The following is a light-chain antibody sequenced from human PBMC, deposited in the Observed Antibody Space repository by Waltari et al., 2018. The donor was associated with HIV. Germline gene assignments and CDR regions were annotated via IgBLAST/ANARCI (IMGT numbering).Light chain of an antibody. J-gene: IGLJ3*02. CDR1: TLQKKY. CDR3: LSSDSSTTYGM. CDR2: KDT. V-gene: IGLV3-16*01. Sequence: SYEMTQPPSVSVSLGHMARSTCSGETLQKKYVNLYQQKPGQSPLLVIYKDTERPSGIPERFSGSSSGTEVTLTISGVQAEDEGDYYCLSSDSSTTYGMFGGGTKLTVL.